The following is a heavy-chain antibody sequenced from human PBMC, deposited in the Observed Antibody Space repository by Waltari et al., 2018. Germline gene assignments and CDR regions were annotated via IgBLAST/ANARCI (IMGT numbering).Heavy chain of an antibody. CDR2: IIPIFGTA. J-gene: IGHJ4*02. D-gene: IGHD3-16*02. CDR3: ATYDYIWGSYRLFFDY. V-gene: IGHV1-69*06. CDR1: GGTFSSYA. Sequence: KASGGTFSSYAISWVRQAPGQGLEWMGRIIPIFGTANYAQKFQGRVTITADKSTSTAYMELSSLRSEDTAVYYCATYDYIWGSYRLFFDYWGQGTLVTVSS.